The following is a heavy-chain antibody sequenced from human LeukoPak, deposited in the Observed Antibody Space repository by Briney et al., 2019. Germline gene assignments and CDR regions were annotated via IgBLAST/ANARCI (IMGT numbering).Heavy chain of an antibody. CDR2: IIPIFGTA. D-gene: IGHD5-12*01. CDR1: GGTFSSYA. J-gene: IGHJ4*02. V-gene: IGHV1-69*13. Sequence: SVKVSCKASGGTFSSYAISWVRQAPGQGLEWMGGIIPIFGTANYAQKFQGRVTITADESTSTAYMELSSLRSEDTAVYYCASYQYSGCDDGAFDYWGQGTLVTVSS. CDR3: ASYQYSGCDDGAFDY.